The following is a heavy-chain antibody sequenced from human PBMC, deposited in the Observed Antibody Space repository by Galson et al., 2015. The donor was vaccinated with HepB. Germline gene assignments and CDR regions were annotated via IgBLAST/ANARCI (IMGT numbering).Heavy chain of an antibody. CDR3: ARGPWYSSGNSDY. V-gene: IGHV3-7*03. J-gene: IGHJ4*02. D-gene: IGHD6-19*01. CDR2: IKQDGSEK. Sequence: SLRLSCAASGFTFSSCWMSWVRQAPGKGLEWVANIKQDGSEKYYVDSVKGRFTISRDNAKNSLYLQMNSLRAEDTAVYYCARGPWYSSGNSDYWGQGTLVTVSS. CDR1: GFTFSSCW.